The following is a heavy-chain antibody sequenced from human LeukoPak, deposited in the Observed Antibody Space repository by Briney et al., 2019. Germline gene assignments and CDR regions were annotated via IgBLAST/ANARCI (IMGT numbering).Heavy chain of an antibody. CDR3: ARMLLGYCSSTSCYGYYYYYMDV. D-gene: IGHD2-2*01. CDR1: GGSISSYY. V-gene: IGHV4-59*01. J-gene: IGHJ6*03. Sequence: SETLSFTCTVSGGSISSYYWSWIRQPPGKGLEWIGYIYYSGSTNYNPSLKSRVTISVDTSKNQFSLKLSSVTAADTAVYYCARMLLGYCSSTSCYGYYYYYMDVWGKGTTVTVSS. CDR2: IYYSGST.